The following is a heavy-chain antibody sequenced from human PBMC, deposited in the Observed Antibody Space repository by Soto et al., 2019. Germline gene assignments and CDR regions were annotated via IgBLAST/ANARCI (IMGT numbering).Heavy chain of an antibody. CDR3: AKVRELSRYRYFDL. D-gene: IGHD1-26*01. J-gene: IGHJ2*01. CDR1: GGTFSTYA. V-gene: IGHV1-69*01. Sequence: QVQLVQSGAEVKKPGSSVKVSCKASGGTFSTYAISWVRQAPGQGLEWMGGIIPIFGTAKYAQKFQGRVTITADESTSTAYMELSSLRSEDTAVHYCAKVRELSRYRYFDLWGRGTLVTVSS. CDR2: IIPIFGTA.